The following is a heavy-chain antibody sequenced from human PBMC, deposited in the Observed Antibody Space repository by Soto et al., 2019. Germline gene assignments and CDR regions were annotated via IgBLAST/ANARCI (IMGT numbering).Heavy chain of an antibody. CDR1: GFSLSTSEMG. D-gene: IGHD2-2*01. V-gene: IGHV2-5*02. J-gene: IGHJ4*02. Sequence: QITLRESGPTLVKPTQTLTLTCTFSGFSLSTSEMGVGWIRQPPGKALEWLALIYWDDDKRYSPSLKNRLTITKDASRNQVVLTMTNMDPVDTATYYCVHRAGMGGNSWLPNYWGQGTLVTASS. CDR3: VHRAGMGGNSWLPNY. CDR2: IYWDDDK.